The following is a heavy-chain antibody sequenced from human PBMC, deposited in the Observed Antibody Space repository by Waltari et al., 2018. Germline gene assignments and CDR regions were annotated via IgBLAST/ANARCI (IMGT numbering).Heavy chain of an antibody. CDR1: GGSISSYY. V-gene: IGHV4-59*08. D-gene: IGHD1-26*01. J-gene: IGHJ4*02. CDR2: IYYSGST. CDR3: ANNEWGLPVD. Sequence: QVQLQESGPGLVKPSETLSLTCTVSGGSISSYYWSWIRQPPGKGLEWIGYIYYSGSTNYNPSLKSRVTISVDTSKNQFSLKLTSVTAADTAIYYCANNEWGLPVDWGQGTLVTVSS.